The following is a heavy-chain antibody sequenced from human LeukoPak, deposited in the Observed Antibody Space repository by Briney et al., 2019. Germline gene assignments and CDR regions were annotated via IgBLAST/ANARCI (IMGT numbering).Heavy chain of an antibody. J-gene: IGHJ6*02. CDR2: FDPEDGET. CDR3: ATRSPHFSSSWSLGYYGMGV. Sequence: ASVKVSCKVSGYTLTELSMHWVRQAPGKGLEWMGGFDPEDGETIYAQKFQGRVTMTEDTSTDTAYMELSSLRSEDTAVYYCATRSPHFSSSWSLGYYGMGVWGQGTTVTVSS. D-gene: IGHD6-13*01. V-gene: IGHV1-24*01. CDR1: GYTLTELS.